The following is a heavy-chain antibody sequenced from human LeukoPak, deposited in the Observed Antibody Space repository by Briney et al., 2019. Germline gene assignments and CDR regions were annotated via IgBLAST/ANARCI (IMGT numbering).Heavy chain of an antibody. CDR3: ARQGSSWYGY. J-gene: IGHJ4*02. Sequence: TSETLSLTCTVSGGSISSSSYYWGWIRQPPGKGLEWIGSIYYSGSTYYNPSLKSRVTISIDTSRNQFSLKLSSVTAADTAVYYCARQGSSWYGYWGQGTLVTVSS. V-gene: IGHV4-39*01. CDR1: GGSISSSSYY. CDR2: IYYSGST. D-gene: IGHD6-13*01.